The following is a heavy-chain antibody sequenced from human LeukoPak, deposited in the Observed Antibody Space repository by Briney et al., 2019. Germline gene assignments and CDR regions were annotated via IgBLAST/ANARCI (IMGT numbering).Heavy chain of an antibody. Sequence: PSKTLSLTCTVSGDSISSSNYYWGWIRQPPGKGLEWIGRIYTSGSTNYNPSLKSRVTISVDTSKNQFSLKLSSVTAADTAVYYCAVTYYYGSGRFDYWGQGTLVTVSS. CDR1: GDSISSSNYY. CDR3: AVTYYYGSGRFDY. D-gene: IGHD3-10*01. V-gene: IGHV4-39*07. CDR2: IYTSGST. J-gene: IGHJ4*02.